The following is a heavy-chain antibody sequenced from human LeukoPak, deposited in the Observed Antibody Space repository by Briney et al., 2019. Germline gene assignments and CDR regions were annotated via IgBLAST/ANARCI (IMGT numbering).Heavy chain of an antibody. CDR3: ARDLSGSYLDY. J-gene: IGHJ4*02. D-gene: IGHD1-26*01. V-gene: IGHV4-34*01. CDR2: INHSGST. Sequence: SETLSLTCAVYGGSFSGYYWSWIRQPPGKGLEWIGEINHSGSTNYNPSLKSRVTISVDTSKNQLSLKLSSVTAADTAVYYCARDLSGSYLDYWGQGTLVAVSS. CDR1: GGSFSGYY.